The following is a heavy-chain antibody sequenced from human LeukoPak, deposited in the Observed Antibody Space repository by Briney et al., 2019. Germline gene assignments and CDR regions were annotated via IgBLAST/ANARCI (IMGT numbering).Heavy chain of an antibody. CDR2: INTNTGNP. CDR3: ARDPYTSSSWYRGRANNWFDP. J-gene: IGHJ5*02. D-gene: IGHD6-13*01. V-gene: IGHV7-4-1*02. Sequence: ASVKVSCKASGYTFTTYPMNWVRQAPGQGLEWVGWINTNTGNPTYAQGFTGRFVFSLDTSVSTAYLQTSRLKADHTAVYYCARDPYTSSSWYRGRANNWFDPWGQGTLVTVSS. CDR1: GYTFTTYP.